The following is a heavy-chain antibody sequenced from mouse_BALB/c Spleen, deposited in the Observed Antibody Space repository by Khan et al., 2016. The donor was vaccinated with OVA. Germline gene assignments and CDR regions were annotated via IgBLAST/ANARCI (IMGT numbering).Heavy chain of an antibody. CDR2: IFPGTGTT. D-gene: IGHD2-1*01. V-gene: IGHV1S132*01. Sequence: QVQLQQSGAELAKPGASVKLSCRTSGCTFTNYWIQWVKQRPGQGLGWIGQIFPGTGTTYYNENFKGKATLTIDTSSSTVYMHLSSLTSEDSAVYFCARGYFGNYDFAYWGQGTLVTVSA. CDR3: ARGYFGNYDFAY. CDR1: GCTFTNYW. J-gene: IGHJ3*01.